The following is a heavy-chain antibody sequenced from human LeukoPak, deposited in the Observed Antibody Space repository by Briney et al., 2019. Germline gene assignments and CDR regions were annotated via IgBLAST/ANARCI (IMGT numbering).Heavy chain of an antibody. Sequence: SETLSLTCTVSGGSISSSSYYWGWIRQPPGKGLEWIGSIYYSGSTYYNPSLKSRVTISVDTSKNQFSLKLSSVTAADTAVYYCAKDPMDEMATGATGYWGQGTLVTVSS. D-gene: IGHD5-24*01. CDR1: GGSISSSSYY. CDR2: IYYSGST. CDR3: AKDPMDEMATGATGY. V-gene: IGHV4-39*07. J-gene: IGHJ4*02.